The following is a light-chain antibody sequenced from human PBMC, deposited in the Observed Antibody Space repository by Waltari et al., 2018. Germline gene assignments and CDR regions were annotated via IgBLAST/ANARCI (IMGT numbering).Light chain of an antibody. Sequence: QSVLTQPPSVTAAPGQKVSISCSGSSSNLGNSDVSWYQQVPGTAPKPLIFETNLRPSGIPDRFSGSNSGTSATRGITGLQTGDEANYYCGTWDTSLSAGVFGGGTKLTVL. CDR3: GTWDTSLSAGV. V-gene: IGLV1-51*02. J-gene: IGLJ3*02. CDR2: ETN. CDR1: SSNLGNSD.